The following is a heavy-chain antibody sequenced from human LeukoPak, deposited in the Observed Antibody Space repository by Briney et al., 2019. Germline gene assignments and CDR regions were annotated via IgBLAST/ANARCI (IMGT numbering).Heavy chain of an antibody. V-gene: IGHV3-23*01. J-gene: IGHJ6*03. CDR1: GFTFSSYA. D-gene: IGHD3-16*01. CDR3: ARKGVYYYYYYMDV. CDR2: ISGSGGST. Sequence: HPGGSLRLSCAASGFTFSSYAMSWVRQAPGKGLEWVSAISGSGGSTYYADSVKGRFTISRDNAKNSLSLQMNSLRAEDTAVYYCARKGVYYYYYYMDVWGKGTTVTVSS.